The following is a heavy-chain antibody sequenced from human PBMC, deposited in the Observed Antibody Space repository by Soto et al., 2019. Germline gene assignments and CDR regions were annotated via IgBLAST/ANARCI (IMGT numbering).Heavy chain of an antibody. CDR1: GYSFKSYW. CDR2: IYYGDADT. J-gene: IGHJ5*02. V-gene: IGHV5-51*01. CDR3: ARTRLAGTGSCFDP. Sequence: ESLKICCEGSGYSFKSYWIGWVRQMPGKGLVWWGVIYYGDADTRYSPYFKGQVTFSADKSMSPVYLQWSSLTAADTAMYYCARTRLAGTGSCFDPWGQGALVTVSS. D-gene: IGHD6-19*01.